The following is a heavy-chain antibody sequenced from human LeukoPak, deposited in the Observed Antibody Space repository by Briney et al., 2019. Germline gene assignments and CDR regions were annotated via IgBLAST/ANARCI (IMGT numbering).Heavy chain of an antibody. J-gene: IGHJ4*02. CDR2: IYYSGST. D-gene: IGHD6-19*01. V-gene: IGHV4-31*03. CDR1: GGSISSGGYY. CDR3: ATPSPGIAVAGNY. Sequence: PSETLSLTCTVSGGSISSGGYYWSWIRQHPGKGLEWIGYIYYSGSTYYNPSLKSRVTISVDTSKNQFSLKLSSVTAADTAVYYCATPSPGIAVAGNYWGQGTLVTVSS.